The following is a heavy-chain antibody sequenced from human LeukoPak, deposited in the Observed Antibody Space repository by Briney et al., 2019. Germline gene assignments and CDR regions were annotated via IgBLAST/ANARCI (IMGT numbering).Heavy chain of an antibody. D-gene: IGHD2-2*01. CDR1: GYTFINYG. CDR3: ARIGCSSTSCYGNSVDP. Sequence: WASVTLSCTASGYTFINYGFNWVRQAPGQGLEWMGVICAYNSNRLYAQKFQGRVTMTTDTSTSTAYMELRSLRSDDTAVYYCARIGCSSTSCYGNSVDPWGQGTLVTVSS. CDR2: ICAYNSNR. J-gene: IGHJ5*02. V-gene: IGHV1-18*01.